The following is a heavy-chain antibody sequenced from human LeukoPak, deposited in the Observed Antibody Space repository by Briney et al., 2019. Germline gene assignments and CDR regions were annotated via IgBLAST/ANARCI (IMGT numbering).Heavy chain of an antibody. J-gene: IGHJ4*02. D-gene: IGHD6-19*01. CDR2: IYYSGST. Sequence: SETLSLTCTVSGGSIRSYYWSWIRQPPGKGLEWIGYIYYSGSTNYNPSLKSRVTISVDTSKNQFSLKLSSVTAADTAVYYCARGDSSGLYYWGQGTLVTVSS. CDR3: ARGDSSGLYY. CDR1: GGSIRSYY. V-gene: IGHV4-59*01.